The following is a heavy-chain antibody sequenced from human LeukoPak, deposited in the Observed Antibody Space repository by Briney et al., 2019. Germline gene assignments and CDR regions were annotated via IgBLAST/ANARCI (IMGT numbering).Heavy chain of an antibody. CDR2: INSDGSST. CDR3: ARDTPGLGIDK. J-gene: IGHJ4*02. V-gene: IGHV3-74*01. CDR1: GFTFSSYW. D-gene: IGHD7-27*01. Sequence: PGGSLRLSCAASGFTFSSYWMHWVRQAPGKGLVWVSHINSDGSSTTYADSVKGRFTISRDNAKNTLYLQMNSLRAEDTAVYYCARDTPGLGIDKWGQGTLVTVSS.